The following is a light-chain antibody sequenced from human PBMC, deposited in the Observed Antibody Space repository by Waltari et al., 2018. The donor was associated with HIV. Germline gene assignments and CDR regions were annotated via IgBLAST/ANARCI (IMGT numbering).Light chain of an antibody. CDR1: SRSVPTSYY. CDR3: VLYMGGGIWV. J-gene: IGLJ3*02. V-gene: IGLV8-61*01. Sequence: QTVVTQEPSFSVSPVGTVTLTCGLRSRSVPTSYYPSWYQQTPGQAQRTLIYSTNTRSSGVPDRFSGSILGNKAALTITGAQADDESDYYCVLYMGGGIWVFGGGTKVTVL. CDR2: STN.